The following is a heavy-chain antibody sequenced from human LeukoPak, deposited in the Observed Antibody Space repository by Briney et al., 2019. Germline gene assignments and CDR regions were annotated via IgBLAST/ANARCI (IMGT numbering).Heavy chain of an antibody. CDR1: GGSISSYY. V-gene: IGHV4-59*01. CDR2: IYYSGST. D-gene: IGHD1-26*01. CDR3: ARDPWAGMDV. Sequence: SETLSLTCTVSGGSISSYYWSWIRQPPGKGLEWIGYIYYSGSTNYNPSLKSRVTISVATSKNQFSLKLSSVTAADTAVYYCARDPWAGMDVWGQGTTVTVSS. J-gene: IGHJ6*02.